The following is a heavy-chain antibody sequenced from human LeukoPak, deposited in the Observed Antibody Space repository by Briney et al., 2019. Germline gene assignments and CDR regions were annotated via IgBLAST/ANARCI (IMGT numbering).Heavy chain of an antibody. V-gene: IGHV1-24*01. CDR1: GYTLTELS. CDR2: FDPEDGET. Sequence: ASVKVSCKVSGYTLTELSMHWVRQAPGKGLEWMGGFDPEDGETIYAQKFQGRVTMTEDTSTDTAYMELSSLRSEDTAVYYCARGGANYDFWSGYYPFDYWGQGTLVTVSS. D-gene: IGHD3-3*01. J-gene: IGHJ4*02. CDR3: ARGGANYDFWSGYYPFDY.